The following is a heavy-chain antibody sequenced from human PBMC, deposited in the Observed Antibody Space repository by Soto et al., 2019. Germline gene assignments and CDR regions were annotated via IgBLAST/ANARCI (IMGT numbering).Heavy chain of an antibody. V-gene: IGHV3-23*01. Sequence: GGSLRLSCSASGFTFSNYDMVWVRQAPGKGLEYISGITSSGHITYYADSVKGRFTVSRDNSKNTLYLQMNSLRAEDTAVYNCAKEPVGPDWYFDLWGRGTPVTVPQ. J-gene: IGHJ2*01. CDR3: AKEPVGPDWYFDL. CDR1: GFTFSNYD. CDR2: ITSSGHIT.